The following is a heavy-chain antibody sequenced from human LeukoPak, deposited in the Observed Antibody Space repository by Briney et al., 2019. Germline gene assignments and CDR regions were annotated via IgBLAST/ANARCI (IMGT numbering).Heavy chain of an antibody. CDR2: ISSSSYI. Sequence: GGSLRLSCAASGFTFSSYSMNWVRQAPGKGLEWVSSISSSSYIYYADSVKGRFTISRDNAKNSLYLQMNSLRAEDTAVYYCARGSRDGYNYLKYWGQGTLVTVSS. CDR3: ARGSRDGYNYLKY. D-gene: IGHD5-24*01. V-gene: IGHV3-21*01. J-gene: IGHJ4*02. CDR1: GFTFSSYS.